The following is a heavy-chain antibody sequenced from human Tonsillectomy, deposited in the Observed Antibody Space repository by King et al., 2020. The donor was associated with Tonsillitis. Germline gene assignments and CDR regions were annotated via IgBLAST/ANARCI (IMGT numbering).Heavy chain of an antibody. CDR1: GFSLVGNA. V-gene: IGHV3-23*04. Sequence: VQLVESGGGLEQPGGSLRLSWAASGFSLVGNAISWVRQAPGKGLEWVSDIRGDSDTTFYADSVKGRFTISRDNSKNMLYLQMNSLRADDTAVYYCGGHGMTSNWGQGTLVTVSS. D-gene: IGHD1-1*01. CDR2: IRGDSDTT. J-gene: IGHJ4*02. CDR3: GGHGMTSN.